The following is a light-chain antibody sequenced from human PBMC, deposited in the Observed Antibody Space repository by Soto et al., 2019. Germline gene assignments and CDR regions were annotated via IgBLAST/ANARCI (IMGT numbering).Light chain of an antibody. V-gene: IGKV3-11*01. Sequence: EIVLTQSPATLSLSPGERATLSCRASQSVTSYLAWYQQRPGQAPRLLIYDASRRATGIPDRFSGSGPGADFTLTISSLEPEDFAVYYCQQRSSWPITVGQGTRLEIK. CDR2: DAS. J-gene: IGKJ5*01. CDR1: QSVTSY. CDR3: QQRSSWPIT.